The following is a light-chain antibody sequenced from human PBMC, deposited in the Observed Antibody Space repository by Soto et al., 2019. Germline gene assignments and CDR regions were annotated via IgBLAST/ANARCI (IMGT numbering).Light chain of an antibody. J-gene: IGLJ3*02. CDR1: SSDVGRYNL. Sequence: QSALTQPASVSGSPGQSITISCTGTSSDVGRYNLVSWYQQYPGKVPKLMIYEVTNRPSGASDRFSGSKSGNTASLTISGLHAEDDADYYCSSDGSSSTLMFGGGTKLTVL. CDR3: SSDGSSSTLM. CDR2: EVT. V-gene: IGLV2-23*02.